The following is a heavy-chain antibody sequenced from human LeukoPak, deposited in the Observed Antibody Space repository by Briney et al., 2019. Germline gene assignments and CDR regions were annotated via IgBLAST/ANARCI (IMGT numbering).Heavy chain of an antibody. CDR2: IYYSGST. CDR1: GGSISSYY. Sequence: PSETLSLTCTVSGGSISSYYWSWIRQPPGKGLEWIGSIYYSGSTYYNPSLKSRVTISVDMSKNQLSLKLSSVTAADTAVYYCARGALNYYDNSGYLVDYWGQGTLVTVSS. D-gene: IGHD3-22*01. V-gene: IGHV4-59*12. CDR3: ARGALNYYDNSGYLVDY. J-gene: IGHJ4*02.